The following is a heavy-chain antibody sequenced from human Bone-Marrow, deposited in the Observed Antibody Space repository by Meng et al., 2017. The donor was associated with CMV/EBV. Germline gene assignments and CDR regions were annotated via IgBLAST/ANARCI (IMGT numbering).Heavy chain of an antibody. V-gene: IGHV1-69*05. CDR1: GGTFSSYA. J-gene: IGHJ6*01. CDR3: ATAAGTYYYYYGMDV. D-gene: IGHD6-13*01. CDR2: IIPIFGTA. Sequence: SVKVSCKASGGTFSSYAISWVRQAPGQGLEWMGGIIPIFGTANYAQKFQGRVTITTDESTSTAYMELSSLRSEDTAVYYCATAAGTYYYYYGMDVWGQGTTVTGSS.